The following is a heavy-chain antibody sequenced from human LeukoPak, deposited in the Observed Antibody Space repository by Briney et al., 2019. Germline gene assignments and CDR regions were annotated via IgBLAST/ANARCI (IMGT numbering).Heavy chain of an antibody. Sequence: ASVTVSCKASGYTFTGYYMHWVRQAPGQGLEWMGWINPNSGGTNYAQKFQGRVTITRDTSISTAYMELSRLRSDDTAVYYCAMGLRLGELSLYYWGQGTLVTVSS. CDR1: GYTFTGYY. CDR3: AMGLRLGELSLYY. D-gene: IGHD3-16*02. CDR2: INPNSGGT. J-gene: IGHJ4*02. V-gene: IGHV1-2*02.